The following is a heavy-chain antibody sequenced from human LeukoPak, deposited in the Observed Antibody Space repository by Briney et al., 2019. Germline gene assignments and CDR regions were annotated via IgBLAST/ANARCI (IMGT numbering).Heavy chain of an antibody. D-gene: IGHD6-19*01. CDR3: ARTSGWRFYYYYYMDV. CDR1: GGSFSGYY. J-gene: IGHJ6*03. CDR2: INHSGST. V-gene: IGHV4-34*01. Sequence: SETLSLTCAVYGGSFSGYYWSWIRQPPGKGLEWIGEINHSGSTNYNPSLKSRVTISVDTSKNQFSLKLSSLTAADTAVYYCARTSGWRFYYYYYMDVWGKGTTVTVSS.